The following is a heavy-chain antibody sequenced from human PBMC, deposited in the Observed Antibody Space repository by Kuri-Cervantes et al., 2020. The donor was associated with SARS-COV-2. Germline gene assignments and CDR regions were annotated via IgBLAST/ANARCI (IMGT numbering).Heavy chain of an antibody. Sequence: GSLRLSCTVSGGSISGHYWSWIRQPPGKGLEWIGNIFYSGSTNYNPSLKSRVTISVDTSKNQFSLKLSSVTAADTAVYYCARDPNANHNNWFDPWGQGTLVTVSS. J-gene: IGHJ5*02. D-gene: IGHD4/OR15-4a*01. CDR1: GGSISGHY. V-gene: IGHV4-59*11. CDR2: IFYSGST. CDR3: ARDPNANHNNWFDP.